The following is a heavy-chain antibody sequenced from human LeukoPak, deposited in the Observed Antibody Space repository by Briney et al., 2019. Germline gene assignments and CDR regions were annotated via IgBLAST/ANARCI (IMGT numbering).Heavy chain of an antibody. V-gene: IGHV4-38-2*02. CDR1: GYSISSGYY. J-gene: IGHJ4*02. Sequence: SETLSLTCAVSGYSISSGYYWGWIRQPPGKGLEWIGSIYHSGSTYYNPSLKSRVTISVDTSKNQFSLKLSSVTAADTAVYYCAREKGYSYGIDYWGQGTLVTVSS. CDR3: AREKGYSYGIDY. CDR2: IYHSGST. D-gene: IGHD5-18*01.